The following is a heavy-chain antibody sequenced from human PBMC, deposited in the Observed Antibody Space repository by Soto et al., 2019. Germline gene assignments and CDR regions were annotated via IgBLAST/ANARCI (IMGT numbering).Heavy chain of an antibody. CDR3: ARAPSLRYIAATPYGLDV. D-gene: IGHD6-25*01. Sequence: PSETLSLTCTVSGGSISHNYWSWIRQPPGKGLEWIGYIYYSGSTNYNPSLKSRVTISVDTSKNQLSLEMSSVTAADTAVYYCARAPSLRYIAATPYGLDVWGQGTTVTVSS. CDR2: IYYSGST. CDR1: GGSISHNY. V-gene: IGHV4-59*01. J-gene: IGHJ6*02.